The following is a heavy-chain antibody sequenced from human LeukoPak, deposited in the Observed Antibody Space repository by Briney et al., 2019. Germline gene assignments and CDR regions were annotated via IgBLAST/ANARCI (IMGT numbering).Heavy chain of an antibody. D-gene: IGHD1-1*01. V-gene: IGHV1-18*04. CDR3: ARDGATGTTSPYYYYYYMDV. Sequence: AASVKVSCKASGYTFTGYYMHGVRQAPGQGLEWMEWISAYNGNTNYAQKLQGRVTMTTDTSTSTAYMELRSLRSDDTAVYYCARDGATGTTSPYYYYYYMDVWGKGTTVTISS. CDR2: ISAYNGNT. CDR1: GYTFTGYY. J-gene: IGHJ6*03.